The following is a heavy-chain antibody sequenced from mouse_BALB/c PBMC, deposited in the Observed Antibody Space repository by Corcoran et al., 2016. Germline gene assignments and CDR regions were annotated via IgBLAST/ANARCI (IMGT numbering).Heavy chain of an antibody. CDR3: ARGDGYYERTWFAY. CDR2: IFPGSGNT. CDR1: GYSFTSYY. D-gene: IGHD2-3*01. J-gene: IGHJ3*01. V-gene: IGHV1-66*01. Sequence: QVQLQQSGPELVKPGASVKISCKASGYSFTSYYIHWVKQRPGQGLEWIGWIFPGSGNTKYNEKFKGKATLTADTSSSTAYMQLSSLTSADSAVYFCARGDGYYERTWFAYWGQGTLVTVSA.